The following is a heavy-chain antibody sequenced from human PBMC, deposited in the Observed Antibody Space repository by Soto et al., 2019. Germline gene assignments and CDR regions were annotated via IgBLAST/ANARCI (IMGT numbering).Heavy chain of an antibody. D-gene: IGHD3-3*01. J-gene: IGHJ5*02. V-gene: IGHV4-59*01. CDR3: ARMRITIFGVVIPNWFDP. CDR1: GGSISSYY. Sequence: SETLSLTCTVSGGSISSYYWSWIRQPPGKGLEWIGYIYYSGSTNYNPSLKSRVTISVDTSKNQFSLKLSSVTAADTAVYYCARMRITIFGVVIPNWFDPWGQGTLVTVSS. CDR2: IYYSGST.